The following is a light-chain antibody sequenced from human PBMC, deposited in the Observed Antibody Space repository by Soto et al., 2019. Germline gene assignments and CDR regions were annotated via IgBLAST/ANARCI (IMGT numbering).Light chain of an antibody. CDR1: SSDVGGYNY. CDR2: DVN. CDR3: SSYAGSNGVV. V-gene: IGLV2-8*01. J-gene: IGLJ2*01. Sequence: QSALTQPPSASGSPGQSVTISCTGTSSDVGGYNYVSWYQQYPGKAPKLMIYDVNKRPPGVPDRFSGSKSGNTASLTVSGLQAEDEADYYCSSYAGSNGVVFGGGTKLTVL.